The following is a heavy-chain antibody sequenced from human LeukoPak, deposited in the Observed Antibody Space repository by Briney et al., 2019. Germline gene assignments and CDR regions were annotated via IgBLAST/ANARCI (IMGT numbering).Heavy chain of an antibody. V-gene: IGHV4-59*12. D-gene: IGHD2-15*01. CDR1: DGSISSYY. CDR3: AAKYCSGGSCYYDFDY. Sequence: SETLSLTCTVSDGSISSYYWSWLRQPPGKGLEWIGYIYYSGSTNYNPSLKSRVTISVDTSKNQFSLKLSSVTAADTAVYYCAAKYCSGGSCYYDFDYWGQGTLVTVSS. CDR2: IYYSGST. J-gene: IGHJ4*02.